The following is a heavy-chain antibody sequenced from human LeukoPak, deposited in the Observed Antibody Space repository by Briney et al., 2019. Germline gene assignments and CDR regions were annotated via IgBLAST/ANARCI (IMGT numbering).Heavy chain of an antibody. CDR3: ARENFEYSSSPDAFDI. J-gene: IGHJ3*02. CDR2: ISSSSSYI. Sequence: GRSLRLSCAASGFTFSSYAMHWVRQAPGKGLGWVSSISSSSSYIYYADSVKGRFTISRDNAKNSLYLQMNSLRAEDTAVYYCARENFEYSSSPDAFDIWGQGTMVTVSS. CDR1: GFTFSSYA. D-gene: IGHD6-6*01. V-gene: IGHV3-21*01.